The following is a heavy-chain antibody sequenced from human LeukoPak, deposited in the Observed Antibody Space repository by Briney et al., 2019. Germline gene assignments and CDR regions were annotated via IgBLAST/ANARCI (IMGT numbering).Heavy chain of an antibody. Sequence: GVSVKVSCKTSDYTFTNYGISWVRQAPGQGLEWMGWISAYNGNTNYAQKLQGRVTMTTDTSTSTAYMELRSLRSDDTAVYYCARDGRGSIVGASHDYWGQGTLVTVSS. J-gene: IGHJ4*02. CDR1: DYTFTNYG. CDR3: ARDGRGSIVGASHDY. V-gene: IGHV1-18*01. D-gene: IGHD1-26*01. CDR2: ISAYNGNT.